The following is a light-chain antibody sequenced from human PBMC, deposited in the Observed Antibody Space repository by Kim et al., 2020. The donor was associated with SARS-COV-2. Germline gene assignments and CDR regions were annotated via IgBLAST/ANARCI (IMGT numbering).Light chain of an antibody. CDR1: SSDVGGYNY. CDR3: SSYTSSRTRV. Sequence: QSALTQPASVSGSPGQSITISCTGTSSDVGGYNYVSWYQQHPGKAPKLVIYDVSNRPSGVSNRFSGSKSGNTASLTISGLQAEDEADYYCSSYTSSRTRVFGGGTQLTVL. CDR2: DVS. J-gene: IGLJ2*01. V-gene: IGLV2-14*03.